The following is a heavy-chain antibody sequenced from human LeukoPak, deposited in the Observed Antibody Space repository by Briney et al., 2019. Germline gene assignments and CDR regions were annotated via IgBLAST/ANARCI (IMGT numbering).Heavy chain of an antibody. D-gene: IGHD4-17*01. Sequence: ASVKXXCXXXXXXXTGYYMXWVRQAPGQGLEWMGWINPNSGGTNYAQKFQGRVTMTRDTSISTAYMELSRLRSDDTAVYYCARGYDYGDSYFDYWGQGTLVTVSS. CDR2: INPNSGGT. CDR3: ARGYDYGDSYFDY. V-gene: IGHV1-2*02. CDR1: XXXXTGYY. J-gene: IGHJ4*02.